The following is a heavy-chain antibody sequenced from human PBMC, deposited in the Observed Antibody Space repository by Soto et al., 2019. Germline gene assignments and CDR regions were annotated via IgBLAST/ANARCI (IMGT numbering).Heavy chain of an antibody. V-gene: IGHV4-34*01. D-gene: IGHD2-2*02. CDR3: ARRSKSCYNFDS. J-gene: IGHJ4*02. CDR1: CGSFSGYD. Sequence: SDTLSLTFAGYCGSFSGYDCSLILQPPGKGLEWIGEINHSVSTNYNPSLKSRVTISVDTSKNQFSMKLSSVTAADTAVYCCARRSKSCYNFDSWGKGTMVTVSS. CDR2: INHSVST.